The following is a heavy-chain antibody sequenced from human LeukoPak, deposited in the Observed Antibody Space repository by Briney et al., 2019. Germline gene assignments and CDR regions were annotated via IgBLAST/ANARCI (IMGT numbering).Heavy chain of an antibody. CDR3: ARDSVAVAGTLDYYYYYMDV. CDR1: GGSISSSSYY. D-gene: IGHD6-19*01. V-gene: IGHV4-61*01. Sequence: PSETLSLTCTVSGGSISSSSYYWSWIRQPPGKGLEWIGYIYYSGSTNYNPSLKSRVTISVDTSKNQFSLKLSSVTAADTAVYYCARDSVAVAGTLDYYYYYMDVWGKGTTVTVSS. J-gene: IGHJ6*03. CDR2: IYYSGST.